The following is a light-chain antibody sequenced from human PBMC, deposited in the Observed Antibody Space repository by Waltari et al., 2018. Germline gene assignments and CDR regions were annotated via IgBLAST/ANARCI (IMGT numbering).Light chain of an antibody. CDR1: SSDVGAYNY. V-gene: IGLV2-14*03. J-gene: IGLJ2*01. Sequence: QSALTQPASVSGSPGQSITISCTGTSSDVGAYNYVSWYQQHPGKAPKLMIFDVSIRASGVSNRFSGSKSGNTASLTISGLQAEDEADYYCSSYISSSTLELFGGGTSLTVL. CDR2: DVS. CDR3: SSYISSSTLEL.